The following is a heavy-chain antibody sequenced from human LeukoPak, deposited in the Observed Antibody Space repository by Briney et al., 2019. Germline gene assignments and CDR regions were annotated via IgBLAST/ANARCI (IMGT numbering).Heavy chain of an antibody. CDR1: GFTFSDYY. V-gene: IGHV3-11*01. D-gene: IGHD1-20*01. CDR2: ISSSGSTL. CDR3: ARRRYNWNAIDY. J-gene: IGHJ4*02. Sequence: GGSLRLSCAASGFTFSDYYMSWIRQAPGKGLEWVSYISSSGSTLYYTDSVKGRITISRDNAKNSLYLQMNSLRAEDTAVYYCARRRYNWNAIDYWGQGTLVTVSS.